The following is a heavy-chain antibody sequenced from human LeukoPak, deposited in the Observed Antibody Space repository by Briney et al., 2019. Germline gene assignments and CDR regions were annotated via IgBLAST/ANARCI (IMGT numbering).Heavy chain of an antibody. D-gene: IGHD3-22*01. J-gene: IGHJ1*01. Sequence: GGSLRLSCAASGFIFSTYSMNWVRQAPGKGLEWVSSISSSYNYIYYSDSVKGRFTISRDNAKNSLYLQMSSLRADDTAVYYCARDRRLYYYDSGPTGHFQHWGQGTLVTVSS. CDR3: ARDRRLYYYDSGPTGHFQH. V-gene: IGHV3-21*01. CDR1: GFIFSTYS. CDR2: ISSSYNYI.